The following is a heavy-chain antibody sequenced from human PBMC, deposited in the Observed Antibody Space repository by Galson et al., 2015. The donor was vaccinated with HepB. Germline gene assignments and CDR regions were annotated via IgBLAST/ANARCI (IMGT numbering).Heavy chain of an antibody. J-gene: IGHJ4*02. CDR2: INTNTGNP. Sequence: SVKVSCKASGYSFTNYAMNWVRQAPGQGLEWMGWINTNTGNPTYAQGFTGRFVFSLDTSLSTAYLQISSLKTEDTAVYYCASPNYDSGYYPPFYDRALDYWGQGTLVTVSS. D-gene: IGHD3-22*01. CDR3: ASPNYDSGYYPPFYDRALDY. V-gene: IGHV7-4-1*02. CDR1: GYSFTNYA.